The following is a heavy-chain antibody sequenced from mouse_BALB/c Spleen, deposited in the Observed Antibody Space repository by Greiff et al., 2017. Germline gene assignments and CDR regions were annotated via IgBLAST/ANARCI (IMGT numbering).Heavy chain of an antibody. CDR3: AREGYGGYYAMDY. Sequence: EVKLMESGGGLVQPGGSRKLSCAASGFTFSSFGMHWVRQAPEKGLEWVAYISSGSSTIYYADTVKGRFTISRDNPKNTLFLQMTSLRSEDTAMYYCAREGYGGYYAMDYWGQGTSVTVSS. CDR2: ISSGSSTI. D-gene: IGHD2-14*01. V-gene: IGHV5-17*02. CDR1: GFTFSSFG. J-gene: IGHJ4*01.